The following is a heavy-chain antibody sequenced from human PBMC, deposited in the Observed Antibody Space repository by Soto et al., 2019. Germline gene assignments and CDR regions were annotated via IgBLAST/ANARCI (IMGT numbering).Heavy chain of an antibody. Sequence: SETLSLTCTVSGGSISSYYWSWIRQPPGKGLEWIGYIYYSGSTNYNPSLKSRVTISVDTSKNQFSLKLSSVTAADTAVYYCAGTRGYCSGGSCPTVVDYWGQGTLVTVPQ. CDR1: GGSISSYY. CDR2: IYYSGST. CDR3: AGTRGYCSGGSCPTVVDY. D-gene: IGHD2-15*01. V-gene: IGHV4-59*01. J-gene: IGHJ4*02.